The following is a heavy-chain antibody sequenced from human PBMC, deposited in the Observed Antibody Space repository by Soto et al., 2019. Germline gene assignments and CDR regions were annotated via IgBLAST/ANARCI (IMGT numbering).Heavy chain of an antibody. D-gene: IGHD2-8*01. V-gene: IGHV1-69*13. CDR1: GGTFSSYA. J-gene: IGHJ4*02. Sequence: SVKVSCKASGGTFSSYAISWVRQAPGQGLEWMGGIIPIFGTANYAQKFQGRVTITADESTSTAYMELSSLRSEDTAVYYCARDLRYCTNGVCYTEFDYWGQGXLVTVSS. CDR3: ARDLRYCTNGVCYTEFDY. CDR2: IIPIFGTA.